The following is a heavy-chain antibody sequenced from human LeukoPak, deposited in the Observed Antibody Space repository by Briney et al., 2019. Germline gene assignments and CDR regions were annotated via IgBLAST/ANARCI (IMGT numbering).Heavy chain of an antibody. CDR2: ISGSGGST. CDR1: GFTFSSYA. V-gene: IGHV3-23*01. CDR3: AKDLSYGGNSESWYYYYGMDV. D-gene: IGHD4-23*01. Sequence: GGSLRLSCAASGFTFSSYAMSWVRQAPGKGLEWVSAISGSGGSTYYADSVKGRFTISRDNTKNTLYLQMNSLRAEDTAVYYCAKDLSYGGNSESWYYYYGMDVWGQGTTVTISS. J-gene: IGHJ6*02.